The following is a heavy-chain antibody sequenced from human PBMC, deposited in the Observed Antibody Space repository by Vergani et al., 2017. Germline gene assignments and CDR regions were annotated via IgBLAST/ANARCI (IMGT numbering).Heavy chain of an antibody. CDR2: INPSGGHT. J-gene: IGHJ4*02. CDR1: GYTFSNYY. Sequence: QVQVVQSGAGVKKSGASVKVSCKTSGYTFSNYYMHWVRQAPGQGLEWMGIINPSGGHTNYAQKFPGRVTMTRDTSTSTVYRALRSLRSEDTAIYYCAIGDYGILTGYRYWGQGTLVTVSA. D-gene: IGHD3-9*01. V-gene: IGHV1-46*03. CDR3: AIGDYGILTGYRY.